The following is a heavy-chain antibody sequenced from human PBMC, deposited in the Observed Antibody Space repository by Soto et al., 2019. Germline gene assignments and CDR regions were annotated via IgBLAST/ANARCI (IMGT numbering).Heavy chain of an antibody. CDR3: AKDDSSGYYYDY. J-gene: IGHJ4*02. CDR1: GLTFSSYA. Sequence: GGSLRLSCAASGLTFSSYAMSWVRQAPGKGLEWVSAISGSGGSTYYADSVKGRFTISRDNSKNTLYLQMNSLRAEDTAVYYCAKDDSSGYYYDYWGQGTLVTVSS. CDR2: ISGSGGST. D-gene: IGHD3-22*01. V-gene: IGHV3-23*01.